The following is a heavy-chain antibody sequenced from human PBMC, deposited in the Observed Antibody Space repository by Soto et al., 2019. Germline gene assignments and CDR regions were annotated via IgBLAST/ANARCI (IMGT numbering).Heavy chain of an antibody. D-gene: IGHD5-18*01. V-gene: IGHV1-3*05. CDR2: INAGNGGT. J-gene: IGHJ6*02. CDR1: GYTFTSYA. CDR3: AGDRGYSYSYGMDV. Sequence: QVQLVQSGAEEKKPGASVKVSCKASGYTFTSYAMHWVRQAPGQRLEWMGWINAGNGGTKFSQKFQGRVTITRDTSASTSYMELSSLRSEDTAVYYCAGDRGYSYSYGMDVWGQGTTVTVSS.